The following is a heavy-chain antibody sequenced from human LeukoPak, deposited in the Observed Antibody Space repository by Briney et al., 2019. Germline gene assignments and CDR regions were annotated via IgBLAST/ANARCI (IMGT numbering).Heavy chain of an antibody. J-gene: IGHJ6*02. V-gene: IGHV4-39*01. CDR1: GGSLSSSIYF. CDR2: IYYSGST. Sequence: PSGTLSLTCAVPGGSLSSSIYFCGWIRQPPGKWLEWVGSIYYSGSTYYNPSLKSRVTISVDTSKNQFSLKLSSVTAADTAVYYCARLILGWGMDVWGQGTTVTVSS. CDR3: ARLILGWGMDV. D-gene: IGHD2-15*01.